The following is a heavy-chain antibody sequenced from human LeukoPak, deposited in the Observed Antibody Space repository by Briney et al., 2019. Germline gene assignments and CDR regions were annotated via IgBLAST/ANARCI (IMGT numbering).Heavy chain of an antibody. J-gene: IGHJ4*02. V-gene: IGHV6-1*01. D-gene: IGHD5-18*01. CDR2: TYYRSKWYN. Sequence: SQTLSLTCAISGDSVSSDSAAWNWVRQSPSGGLEWLGRTYYRSKWYNDYAVSVKSRITINPDTSKNQFSLQLNSVTPEDTAVYYCARGGVDTAMDPGYWGQGTLVTVSS. CDR1: GDSVSSDSAA. CDR3: ARGGVDTAMDPGY.